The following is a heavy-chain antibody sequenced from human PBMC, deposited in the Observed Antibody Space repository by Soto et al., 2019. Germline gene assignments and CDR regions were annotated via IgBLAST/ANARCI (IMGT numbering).Heavy chain of an antibody. D-gene: IGHD2-21*02. J-gene: IGHJ4*02. CDR1: GGTFSSYA. Sequence: SVKVSCKASGGTFSSYAISWVRQAPGQGLEWMGGIIPIFGTANYAQKFQGRVTITADESTSAAYMELSSLRSEDTAVYYCARVWSFCGGDCYQYYFDYWGQGTLVPVSS. CDR2: IIPIFGTA. V-gene: IGHV1-69*13. CDR3: ARVWSFCGGDCYQYYFDY.